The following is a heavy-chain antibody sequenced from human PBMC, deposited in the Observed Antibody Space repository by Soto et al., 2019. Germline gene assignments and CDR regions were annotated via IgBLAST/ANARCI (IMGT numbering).Heavy chain of an antibody. D-gene: IGHD1-26*01. CDR1: GFTFSDYW. V-gene: IGHV3-7*01. CDR3: ARESIVGATNYYFDY. J-gene: IGHJ4*02. Sequence: PGGSLRLSCAASGFTFSDYWMAWVRQAPGKGLEWVANIKQDGSEKYYVDSVKGRFTISRDNAKNSLYLQMNSLRAEDTAVYYCARESIVGATNYYFDYWGQGTLVTVSS. CDR2: IKQDGSEK.